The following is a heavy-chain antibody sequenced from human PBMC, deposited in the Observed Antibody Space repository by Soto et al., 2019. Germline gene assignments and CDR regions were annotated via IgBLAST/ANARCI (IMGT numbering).Heavy chain of an antibody. CDR2: ISGSGGST. D-gene: IGHD3-3*01. CDR3: AKSSYYDFWSGYAFDI. CDR1: GFTFSSYA. Sequence: EVQLLESGGGLVQPGGSLRLSCAASGFTFSSYAMSWVRQAPGKGLEWVSAISGSGGSTYYADSVKGRFTISRDNSKNTLYLKMNSLRAEDTAVYYCAKSSYYDFWSGYAFDIWGQGTMVTVSS. J-gene: IGHJ3*02. V-gene: IGHV3-23*01.